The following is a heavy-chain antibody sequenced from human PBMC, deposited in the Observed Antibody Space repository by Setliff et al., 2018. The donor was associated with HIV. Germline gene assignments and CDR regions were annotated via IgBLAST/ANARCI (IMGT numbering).Heavy chain of an antibody. CDR1: GGSFSAYY. CDR3: ASLTTDRFLEWLFVY. Sequence: SETLSLTCAVYGGSFSAYYWTWIRQPPGEGLEWIGEINHSGSTYYNPSLRSRVTLSVDTSKKQFSLKLSSITAADTAVYYCASLTTDRFLEWLFVYWGQGTLVTVSS. V-gene: IGHV4-34*01. J-gene: IGHJ4*02. D-gene: IGHD3-3*01. CDR2: INHSGST.